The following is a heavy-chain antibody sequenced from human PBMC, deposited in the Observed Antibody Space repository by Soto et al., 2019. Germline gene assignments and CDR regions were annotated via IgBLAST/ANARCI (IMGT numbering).Heavy chain of an antibody. D-gene: IGHD2-15*01. Sequence: TLSLTCAVPGGCLSSGGYSWSWIRQPPGKCLEWSGYIYHSGSTYYNPSLKSRVTISVDRSKNQFSLKLSSVTAADTAVYYCAVKSCRPTNNWFDPWGQGTLVIVYS. CDR2: IYHSGST. CDR1: GGCLSSGGYS. J-gene: IGHJ5*02. CDR3: AVKSCRPTNNWFDP. V-gene: IGHV4-30-2*01.